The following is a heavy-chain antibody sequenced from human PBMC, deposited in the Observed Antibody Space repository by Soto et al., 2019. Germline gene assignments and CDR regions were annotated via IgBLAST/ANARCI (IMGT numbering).Heavy chain of an antibody. V-gene: IGHV4-30-4*01. CDR3: ARGTVTTSVWFDP. CDR1: GGSISSSTYY. J-gene: IGHJ5*02. CDR2: IYYSGTA. D-gene: IGHD4-17*01. Sequence: PSETLSLTCTVSGGSISSSTYYWSWIRQSPGKDLEWIGYIYYSGTAYYKSSLKSRVTISVDTSKNQFSLKLSSVTAADTAVYYCARGTVTTSVWFDPWGQGTLVTVSS.